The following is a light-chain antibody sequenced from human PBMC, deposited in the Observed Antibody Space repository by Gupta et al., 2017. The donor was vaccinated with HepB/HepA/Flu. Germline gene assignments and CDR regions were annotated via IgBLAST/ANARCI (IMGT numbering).Light chain of an antibody. J-gene: IGKJ5*01. V-gene: IGKV3-11*01. CDR2: DSF. Sequence: EIELTQSPATLSLSPGERATLSCRASQSVSTYLAWYQQKPGQAPRLLIYDSFNRATGIPARFSGTGSGTDFTLTISSLEPEDFAVYYCQQRSNGPITFGQGTRLEIK. CDR3: QQRSNGPIT. CDR1: QSVSTY.